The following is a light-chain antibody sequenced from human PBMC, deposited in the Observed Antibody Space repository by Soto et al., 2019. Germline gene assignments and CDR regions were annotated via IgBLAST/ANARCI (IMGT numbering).Light chain of an antibody. J-gene: IGKJ1*01. CDR3: QQYGSLPWT. CDR1: QSVSNNY. V-gene: IGKV3-20*01. Sequence: EIVLTQSPDTLSLSPGERATLSCRASQSVSNNYLAWYQQIPGQAPRPLIYGASSRVPGIPDRFSGSGSGTDFTLTITRLEPEDFAVYYCQQYGSLPWTFDQGTKVEIK. CDR2: GAS.